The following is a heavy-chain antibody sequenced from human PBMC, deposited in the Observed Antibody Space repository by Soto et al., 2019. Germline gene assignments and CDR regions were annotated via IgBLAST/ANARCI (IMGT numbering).Heavy chain of an antibody. CDR1: GFTFSSYA. CDR2: ISYDGSNK. D-gene: IGHD3-22*01. V-gene: IGHV3-30*04. CDR3: ARDAGDYYDSSGYYSRGAFDI. Sequence: GESLKISCAASGFTFSSYAMHWVRQAPGKGLEWVAVISYDGSNKYYADSVKGRFTISRDNSKNTLYLQMNSLRAEDTAVYYCARDAGDYYDSSGYYSRGAFDIWGQGTMVTVSS. J-gene: IGHJ3*02.